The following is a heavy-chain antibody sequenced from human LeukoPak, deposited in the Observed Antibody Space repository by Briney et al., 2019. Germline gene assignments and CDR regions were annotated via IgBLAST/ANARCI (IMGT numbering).Heavy chain of an antibody. V-gene: IGHV3-30*19. Sequence: PGGSLRLSCSASGFTFTNYGFHWVRQAPGKGLEWVAVIWSDGNTQKYTDSVKGRFSIARDTSKNTLYLQMNSLRAEDTAVYYCARQMVPATILFDPWGQGTLVTVSS. CDR3: ARQMVPATILFDP. J-gene: IGHJ5*02. CDR1: GFTFTNYG. D-gene: IGHD2-15*01. CDR2: IWSDGNTQ.